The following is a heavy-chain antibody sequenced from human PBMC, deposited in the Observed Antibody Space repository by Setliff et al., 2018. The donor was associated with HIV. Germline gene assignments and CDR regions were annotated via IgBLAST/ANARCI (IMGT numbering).Heavy chain of an antibody. Sequence: ASVKVSCKASGYTFTSYDINWVRQAPGQGLEWMGIINPSGGSTTYAQKFQGRVTMTRDTSASTVYMELSSLRSEDTAVYYCAREARYQDRYYYYMDVWGKGTTVTVSS. CDR2: INPSGGST. J-gene: IGHJ6*03. D-gene: IGHD1-20*01. CDR3: AREARYQDRYYYYMDV. CDR1: GYTFTSYD. V-gene: IGHV1-46*03.